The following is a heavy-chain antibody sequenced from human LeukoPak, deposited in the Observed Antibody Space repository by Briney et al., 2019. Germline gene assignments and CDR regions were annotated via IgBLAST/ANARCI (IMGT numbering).Heavy chain of an antibody. CDR3: ARHTGSTWSTGY. V-gene: IGHV3-23*01. CDR1: GFTFSNYA. CDR2: ITGSGGST. J-gene: IGHJ4*02. D-gene: IGHD6-13*01. Sequence: GGSLRLSCAASGFTFSNYAMSWVRQAPGKGLQWVSAITGSGGSTYYADSVKGRFTISRDNSNNTLYLQMSSLRAGDTAVYYCARHTGSTWSTGYWGQGTLVTVSS.